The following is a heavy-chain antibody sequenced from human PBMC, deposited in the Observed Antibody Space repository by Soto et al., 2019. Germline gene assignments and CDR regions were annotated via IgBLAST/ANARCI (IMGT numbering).Heavy chain of an antibody. CDR1: GFTFSGHT. CDR2: VSSSSSYI. CDR3: ARCMVFDGWGYAFFDS. Sequence: EVQLVESGGGLVKPGGSLRLSCAASGFTFSGHTINWVRQAPGKGLEWVSSVSSSSSYIYYADSVKGRFTVSRDNAENSLYLQMNSLRAEDTAMYYCARCMVFDGWGYAFFDSWGQGTLVTVSS. V-gene: IGHV3-21*06. D-gene: IGHD3-10*01. J-gene: IGHJ4*02.